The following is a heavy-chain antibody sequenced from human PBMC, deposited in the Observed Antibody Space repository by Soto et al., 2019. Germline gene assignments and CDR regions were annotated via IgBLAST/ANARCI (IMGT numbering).Heavy chain of an antibody. Sequence: SETLSLTCIVSGGSISSSSYYWGWIRQPPGKGLEWIGSIYYSGSTYYNPSLKSRVTISVDTSKNQFSLKLSSVTAADTAVFYCARHRARNWFKPGCQGTLVTVYS. CDR3: ARHRARNWFKP. V-gene: IGHV4-39*01. CDR2: IYYSGST. CDR1: GGSISSSSYY. D-gene: IGHD6-6*01. J-gene: IGHJ5*02.